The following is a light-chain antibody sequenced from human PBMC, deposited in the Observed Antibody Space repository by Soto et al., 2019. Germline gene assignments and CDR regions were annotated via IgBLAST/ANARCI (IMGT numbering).Light chain of an antibody. CDR2: IND. J-gene: IGLJ3*02. V-gene: IGLV1-44*01. CDR1: SSNIGSNT. Sequence: QSVLTQPPSASGTPGQRVTISCSGSSSNIGSNTVNWYQQLPGTAPKLLIFINDQRPSVVPDRFSGYKSGTSASLAISGLHSEDEADYYCAAWDDSLSTWVFGGGTKLTVL. CDR3: AAWDDSLSTWV.